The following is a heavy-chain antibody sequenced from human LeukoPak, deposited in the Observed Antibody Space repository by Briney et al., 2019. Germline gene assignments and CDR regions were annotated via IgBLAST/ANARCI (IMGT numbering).Heavy chain of an antibody. CDR1: GFTFGNSW. CDR2: INADGSTA. Sequence: GGSLRLSCAASGFTFGNSWVHWVRHAPGQGLVLVSLINADGSTATYADSVKGRFTISRDNARNTLSLQMNSLTIEDTAVYYCVVVVEPPDSDGFDVWGQGTMITVSS. D-gene: IGHD1-14*01. CDR3: VVVVEPPDSDGFDV. V-gene: IGHV3-74*01. J-gene: IGHJ3*01.